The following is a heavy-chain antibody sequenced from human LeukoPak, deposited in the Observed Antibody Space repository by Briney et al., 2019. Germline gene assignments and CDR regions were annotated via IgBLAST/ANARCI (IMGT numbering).Heavy chain of an antibody. D-gene: IGHD2-15*01. CDR1: GYTFTGYY. CDR3: ARDQRYCSGGSCYPGWFDP. Sequence: GASVKVSCKASGYTFTGYYMHWVRQAPGQGLEWMGWINPSGGTNYAQKFQGRVTMTRDTSICTAYMELSRLRSDDTAVYYCARDQRYCSGGSCYPGWFDPWGQGTLVTVSS. J-gene: IGHJ5*02. V-gene: IGHV1-2*02. CDR2: INPSGGT.